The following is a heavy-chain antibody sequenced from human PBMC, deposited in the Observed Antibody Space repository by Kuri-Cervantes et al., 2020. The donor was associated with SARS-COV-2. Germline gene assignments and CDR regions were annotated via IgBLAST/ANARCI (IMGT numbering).Heavy chain of an antibody. CDR3: ARGSYDSSGYYFEDY. J-gene: IGHJ4*02. Sequence: GSLRLSCTVSGGSISSYYWSWIRQPPGKGLEWMGYIHYSGTTTYSPSLKSRLTISVDTPKNQLSLKVTSVTAADTAAYYCARGSYDSSGYYFEDYWGQGTLVTVSS. CDR2: IHYSGTT. CDR1: GGSISSYY. D-gene: IGHD3-22*01. V-gene: IGHV4-59*01.